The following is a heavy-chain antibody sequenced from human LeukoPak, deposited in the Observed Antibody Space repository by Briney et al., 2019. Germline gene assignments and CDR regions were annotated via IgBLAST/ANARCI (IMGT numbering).Heavy chain of an antibody. Sequence: GEALQISFKGSGCRFTSYWIGRGRRKPGKGVEWMGIIYPGDSDTRYSPSFQGQVTISADKSISTAYLQWSSLKASDTAMYYCARLEEHQYFDYWGQGTLVTVSS. V-gene: IGHV5-51*01. CDR2: IYPGDSDT. D-gene: IGHD1/OR15-1a*01. CDR3: ARLEEHQYFDY. J-gene: IGHJ4*02. CDR1: GCRFTSYW.